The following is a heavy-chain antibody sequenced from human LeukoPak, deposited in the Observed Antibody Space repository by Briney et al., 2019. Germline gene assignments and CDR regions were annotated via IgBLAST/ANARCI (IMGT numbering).Heavy chain of an antibody. CDR2: INHSGST. Sequence: PSETLSLTCAVYGGSFSGYYWSWIRQPPGKGLEWIGEINHSGSTNYNPSLKSRVTISVDTSKNQFSLKLSSVTAADTAVYYCALFVEMVHWGQGTLVTVSS. D-gene: IGHD3-10*01. J-gene: IGHJ4*02. CDR1: GGSFSGYY. V-gene: IGHV4-34*01. CDR3: ALFVEMVH.